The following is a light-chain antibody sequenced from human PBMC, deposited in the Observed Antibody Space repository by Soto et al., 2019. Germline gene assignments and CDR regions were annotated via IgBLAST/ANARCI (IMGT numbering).Light chain of an antibody. CDR3: QQYGSTPPVT. CDR2: DAS. V-gene: IGKV3-20*01. Sequence: EIVLTQSPCTLSLSPVERATLSCRASQSVSSSYLAWYQQKPGQAPRLLIYDASSRATGIPDRFSGGGSGTDFTLTISRLEAEDFAVYYCQQYGSTPPVTFGGGTKVDI. CDR1: QSVSSSY. J-gene: IGKJ4*01.